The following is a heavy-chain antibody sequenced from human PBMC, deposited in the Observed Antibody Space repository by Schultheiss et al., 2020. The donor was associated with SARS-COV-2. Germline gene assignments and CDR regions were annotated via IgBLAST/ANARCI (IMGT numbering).Heavy chain of an antibody. CDR2: ISSSGSTI. V-gene: IGHV3-48*04. CDR3: AKDISYYYDSSGYPPYYYYYGMDV. D-gene: IGHD3-22*01. J-gene: IGHJ6*02. Sequence: GGSLRLSCAASGFTFSSYAMSWVRQAPGKGLEWVSYISSSGSTIYYADSVKGRFTISRDNAKNSLYLQMNSLRAEDTAVYYCAKDISYYYDSSGYPPYYYYYGMDVWGQGTTVTVS. CDR1: GFTFSSYA.